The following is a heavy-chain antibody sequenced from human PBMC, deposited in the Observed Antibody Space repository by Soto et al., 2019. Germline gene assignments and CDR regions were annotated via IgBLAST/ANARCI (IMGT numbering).Heavy chain of an antibody. CDR2: IIPIFGTA. CDR3: ARGDCGGDCLGAYYYCGMDV. D-gene: IGHD2-21*02. V-gene: IGHV1-69*01. CDR1: GGTFSSYA. J-gene: IGHJ6*02. Sequence: QVQLVQSGAEVKKPGSSVKVSCKASGGTFSSYAISWVRQAPGQGLEWMGGIIPIFGTANYAQKFQGRVTIAADESTSTAYMELSSLRSEDTAVYYCARGDCGGDCLGAYYYCGMDVWGQGTTVTVSS.